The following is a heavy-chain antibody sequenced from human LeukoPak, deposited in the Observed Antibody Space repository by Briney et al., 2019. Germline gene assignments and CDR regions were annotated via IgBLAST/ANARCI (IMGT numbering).Heavy chain of an antibody. CDR3: AKEFTSYSSGWYFQH. V-gene: IGHV3-30*18. CDR2: VSHDVGTK. CDR1: GFTFSNYG. D-gene: IGHD6-25*01. J-gene: IGHJ1*01. Sequence: PGGSLRLSCAASGFTFSNYGMQWVRQAPGKGLEWLAVVSHDVGTKFYADSVKGRFTISRDNSKNTLDLEMYSLRTEDTAVYYCAKEFTSYSSGWYFQHWGQGTLVTVSS.